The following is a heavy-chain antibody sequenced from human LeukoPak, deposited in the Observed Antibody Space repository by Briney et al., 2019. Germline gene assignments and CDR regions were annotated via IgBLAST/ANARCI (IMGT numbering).Heavy chain of an antibody. CDR3: ARDSPSTFCFDY. V-gene: IGHV1-46*01. CDR1: GYSFTTYY. CDR2: IKYSGTT. J-gene: IGHJ4*02. D-gene: IGHD2/OR15-2a*01. Sequence: ASVKVSCKASGYSFTTYYINWVRQAPGQGLEWMGIIKYSGTTIYPQKLQGRVTITRDTSTSTVSMEVSSLRSEDTAVYYCARDSPSTFCFDYWGQGTLVTVSS.